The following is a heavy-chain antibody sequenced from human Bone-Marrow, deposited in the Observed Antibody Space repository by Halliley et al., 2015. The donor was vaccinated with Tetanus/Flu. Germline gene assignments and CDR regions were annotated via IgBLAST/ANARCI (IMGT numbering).Heavy chain of an antibody. CDR2: IGGSISYI. V-gene: IGHV3-21*01. CDR3: ARGGGCSGGSCYFPDY. Sequence: IGGSISYINNEDSGKGRFTISRDTAKNSLYLQMTSLRTEDTAVYYCARGGGCSGGSCYFPDYWGQGPLVTVSS. D-gene: IGHD2-15*01. J-gene: IGHJ4*02.